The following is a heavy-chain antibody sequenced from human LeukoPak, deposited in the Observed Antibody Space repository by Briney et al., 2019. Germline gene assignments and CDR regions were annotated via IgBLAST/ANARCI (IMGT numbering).Heavy chain of an antibody. V-gene: IGHV4-31*11. J-gene: IGHJ4*02. Sequence: TPSETLSLTCAVYGGSFSGYYWSWIRQHPGKGLEWIGYIYYSGSTYYNPSLKSRVTISVDTSKNQFSLKLSSVTAADTAVYYCARGEHSGYDPYYFDYWGQGTLVTVSS. CDR2: IYYSGST. D-gene: IGHD5-12*01. CDR3: ARGEHSGYDPYYFDY. CDR1: GGSFSGYY.